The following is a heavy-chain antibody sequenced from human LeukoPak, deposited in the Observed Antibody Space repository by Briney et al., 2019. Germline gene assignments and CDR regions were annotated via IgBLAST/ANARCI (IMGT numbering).Heavy chain of an antibody. V-gene: IGHV5-51*01. CDR2: IYPGDSDT. J-gene: IGHJ6*03. CDR1: GYSFTSYW. D-gene: IGHD6-19*01. Sequence: GESLKISCKGSGYSFTSYWIGWVRQMPGKGLEWMGIIYPGDSDTRYSPSFQGQVTISADKSISTAYLQWSSLKASDTAMYYCARIVAVAGTGIGHFYYYYMDVWGKGTTVTVSS. CDR3: ARIVAVAGTGIGHFYYYYMDV.